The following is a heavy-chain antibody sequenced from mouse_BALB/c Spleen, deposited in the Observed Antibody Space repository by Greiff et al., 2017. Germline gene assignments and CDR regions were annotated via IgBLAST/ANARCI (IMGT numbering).Heavy chain of an antibody. J-gene: IGHJ2*01. CDR1: GFTFSSYG. D-gene: IGHD2-3*01. CDR3: ASYDGYYY. V-gene: IGHV5-6-3*01. Sequence: EVQLVESGGGLVQPGGSLKLSCAASGFTFSSYGMSWVRQTPDKRLELVATINSNGGSTYYPDSVKGRFTISRDNAKNTLYLQMSSLKSEDTAMYYCASYDGYYYWGQGTTLTVSS. CDR2: INSNGGST.